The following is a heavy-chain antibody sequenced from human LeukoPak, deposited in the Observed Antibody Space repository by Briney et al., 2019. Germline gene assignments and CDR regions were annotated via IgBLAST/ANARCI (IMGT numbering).Heavy chain of an antibody. CDR3: ARGIPGNYGDYGSDY. J-gene: IGHJ4*02. CDR2: IIPIFGTA. V-gene: IGHV1-69*05. D-gene: IGHD4-17*01. Sequence: ASVKVSCMASGGTFSSYAISWVRQAPGQGLEWMGRIIPIFGTANYAQKFQGRVTITTDESTSTAYMELSSLRSKDTAVYYCARGIPGNYGDYGSDYWGPGTLVTVSS. CDR1: GGTFSSYA.